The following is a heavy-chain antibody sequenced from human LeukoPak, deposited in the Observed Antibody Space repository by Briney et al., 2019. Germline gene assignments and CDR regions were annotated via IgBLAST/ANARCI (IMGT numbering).Heavy chain of an antibody. CDR2: IIPIFGTA. J-gene: IGHJ4*02. D-gene: IGHD3-10*01. Sequence: WASVKVSCKASGGTFSSYAISWVRQAPGQGLEWMGGIIPIFGTANYAQKFQGRVTITADKSTSTAYMELSSLRSEDTAVYYCARLKAGRYYFDYWGQGTLVTVSS. CDR3: ARLKAGRYYFDY. V-gene: IGHV1-69*06. CDR1: GGTFSSYA.